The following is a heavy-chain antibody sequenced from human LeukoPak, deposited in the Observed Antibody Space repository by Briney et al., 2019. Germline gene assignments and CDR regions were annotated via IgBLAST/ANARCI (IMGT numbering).Heavy chain of an antibody. CDR3: ARPHGSVVVPAASDY. CDR1: GFTFSDYY. V-gene: IGHV3-11*01. Sequence: GGSLRLSCAASGFTFSDYYMSWIRQAPGKGLEWVSYISSSGSTIHYADSVKGRFTISRDNAKNSLYLQMNSLRAEDTAVYYCARPHGSVVVPAASDYWGQGTLVTVSS. CDR2: ISSSGSTI. D-gene: IGHD2-2*01. J-gene: IGHJ4*02.